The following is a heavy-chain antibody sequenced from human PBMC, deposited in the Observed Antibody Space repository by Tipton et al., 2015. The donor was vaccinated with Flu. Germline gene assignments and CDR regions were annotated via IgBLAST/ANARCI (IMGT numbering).Heavy chain of an antibody. J-gene: IGHJ4*02. CDR3: ARGSGYANAYLDF. D-gene: IGHD5-12*01. CDR1: GGSFSGYY. V-gene: IGHV4-34*01. CDR2: INHSGSP. Sequence: LRLSCAVYGGSFSGYYWSWIRQPPGKGLEWIGEINHSGSPNYNPSLKSRVTISVDTSKNQFSLKVTSLTAADTAVYYCARGSGYANAYLDFWGQGTLVTVSS.